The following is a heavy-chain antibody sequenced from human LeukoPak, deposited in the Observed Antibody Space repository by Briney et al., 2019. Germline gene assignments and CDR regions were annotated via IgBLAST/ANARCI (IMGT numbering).Heavy chain of an antibody. V-gene: IGHV3-21*01. Sequence: GGSLRLSCAASGFTFSSYSMNWVRQAPGKGLEWVSSISSSSSYIYYADSVKGRFTISRDNARNTLYLQMNSLRAEDTAVYYCARGLGYYDSSGSYDVFDIWGQGTMVTVSS. CDR1: GFTFSSYS. CDR2: ISSSSSYI. D-gene: IGHD3-22*01. CDR3: ARGLGYYDSSGSYDVFDI. J-gene: IGHJ3*02.